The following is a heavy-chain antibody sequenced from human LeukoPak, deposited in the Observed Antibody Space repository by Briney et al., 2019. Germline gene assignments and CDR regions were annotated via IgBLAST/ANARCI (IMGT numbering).Heavy chain of an antibody. CDR1: GYTFITYG. CDR3: ARGGSGGVTYYFDY. V-gene: IGHV1-18*01. D-gene: IGHD3-16*01. J-gene: IGHJ4*02. Sequence: ASVKVSCKASGYTFITYGISWVRQAPGQGLEWMGWISAYNGNTNYAQKLQGRVTMTTDTSTSTAYMELRSLRSDDTAVYYCARGGSGGVTYYFDYWSRGTLVTVSS. CDR2: ISAYNGNT.